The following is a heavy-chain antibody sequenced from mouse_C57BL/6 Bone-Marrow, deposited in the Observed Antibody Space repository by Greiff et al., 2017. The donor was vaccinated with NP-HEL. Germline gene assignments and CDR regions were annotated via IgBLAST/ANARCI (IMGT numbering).Heavy chain of an antibody. CDR3: ARDDGYGYFDV. D-gene: IGHD2-3*01. CDR2: IYPGDGDT. V-gene: IGHV1-82*01. J-gene: IGHJ1*03. CDR1: GYAFSSSW. Sequence: QVQLQQSGPELVKPGASVQISCKASGYAFSSSWMNWVKQRPGKGLEWIGRIYPGDGDTNYNGKFKGKATLTADKSSSTAYMQLSSLTSEDSAVYFCARDDGYGYFDVWGTGTTVTVSS.